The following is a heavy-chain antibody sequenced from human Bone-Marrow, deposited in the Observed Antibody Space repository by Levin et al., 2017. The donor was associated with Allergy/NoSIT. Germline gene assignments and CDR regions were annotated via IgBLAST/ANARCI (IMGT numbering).Heavy chain of an antibody. D-gene: IGHD6-6*01. V-gene: IGHV1-18*01. CDR2: ISAYNGNT. J-gene: IGHJ5*02. CDR3: ARDGLSIAASGWFDP. Sequence: GESLKISCKASGYTFTSYGISWVRQAPGQGLEWMGWISAYNGNTNYAQKLQGRVTMTTDTSTSTAYMELRSLRSDDTAVYYCARDGLSIAASGWFDPWGQGTLVTVSS. CDR1: GYTFTSYG.